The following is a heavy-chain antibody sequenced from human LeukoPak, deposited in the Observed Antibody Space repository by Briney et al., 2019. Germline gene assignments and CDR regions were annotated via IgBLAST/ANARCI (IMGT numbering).Heavy chain of an antibody. Sequence: SETLSRNCTVYAVTFSGHYWGWIRQPQGNGLEWMGKPNHSGATNSNPSLRSRVTISADTSKNQFSLKLSSVTAADTAVYFCASPGSYSLDYWGQGALVTVSS. J-gene: IGHJ4*02. CDR2: PNHSGAT. V-gene: IGHV4-34*01. CDR1: AVTFSGHY. CDR3: ASPGSYSLDY. D-gene: IGHD3-3*01.